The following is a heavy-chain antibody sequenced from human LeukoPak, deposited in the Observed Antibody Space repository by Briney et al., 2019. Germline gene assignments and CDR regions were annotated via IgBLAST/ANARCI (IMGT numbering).Heavy chain of an antibody. CDR1: GLTVTDNY. CDR2: IFPDGRT. CDR3: ARTNTVYGDFDY. V-gene: IGHV3-53*01. J-gene: IGHJ4*02. Sequence: GGSLRLSCPASGLTVTDNYFSWVRQAPGKGLEWVSVIFPDGRTYHADSVKGRFTISRDRPKNTLLLQMNSLRADDTALYHCARTNTVYGDFDYWGQGILVTVSS. D-gene: IGHD2/OR15-2a*01.